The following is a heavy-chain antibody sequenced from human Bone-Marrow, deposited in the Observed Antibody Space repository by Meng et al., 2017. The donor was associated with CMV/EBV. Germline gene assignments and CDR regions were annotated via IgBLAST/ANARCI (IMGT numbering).Heavy chain of an antibody. J-gene: IGHJ3*02. V-gene: IGHV3-21*01. CDR2: ISSSSDYI. CDR1: GFSFSSYS. D-gene: IGHD3-22*01. CDR3: VGSRWDSSGPQGAFDS. Sequence: GESLKISCAASGFSFSSYSMNWVRQAPGKGLEWVSSISSSSDYIYYADSVKGRFTISRDNAKNSLYLQMNGLRAEDTAVYYCVGSRWDSSGPQGAFDSWGQQTMVAVAS.